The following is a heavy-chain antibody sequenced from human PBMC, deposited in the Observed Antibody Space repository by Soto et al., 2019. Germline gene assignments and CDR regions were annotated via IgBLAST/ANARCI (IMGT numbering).Heavy chain of an antibody. CDR3: ARELEYYYGSGSYGGGLAFDY. D-gene: IGHD3-10*01. CDR1: GFTFSSYS. Sequence: GSLRLSCAASGFTFSSYSMNWVRQAPGKGLEWVSSISSSSSYIYYADSVKGRFTNSRDNDKNSLYLQMKSLRAEDTAVYYCARELEYYYGSGSYGGGLAFDYWGQGT. CDR2: ISSSSSYI. J-gene: IGHJ4*02. V-gene: IGHV3-21*01.